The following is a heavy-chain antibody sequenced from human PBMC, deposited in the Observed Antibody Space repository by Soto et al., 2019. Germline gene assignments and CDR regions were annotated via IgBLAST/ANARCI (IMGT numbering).Heavy chain of an antibody. CDR3: ARHNQPFYYYCGMDV. V-gene: IGHV4-30-2*01. J-gene: IGHJ6*02. CDR2: IYHSGST. Sequence: SETLSLTCAVSGGSISSGGYSWSWIRQPPGKGLEWIGYIYHSGSTYYNPSLKSRVTISVDRSKNQFSLKLSSVTAADTAVYYCARHNQPFYYYCGMDVWGQWTTVTVSS. CDR1: GGSISSGGYS.